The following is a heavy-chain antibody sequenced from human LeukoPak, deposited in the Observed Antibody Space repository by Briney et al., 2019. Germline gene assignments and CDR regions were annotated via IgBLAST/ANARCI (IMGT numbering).Heavy chain of an antibody. J-gene: IGHJ4*02. CDR2: IYYSGTT. V-gene: IGHV4-39*01. Sequence: PSQTLSLTCTVSGGSISSSSYCWGWIRQPPGKGLEWIGSIYYSGTTYYNPSLKSRVTISVDTSKNQFSLKLSSVTAADTAVYYCAGGRSSVLGYWGQGTLVTVSS. CDR3: AGGRSSVLGY. CDR1: GGSISSSSYC. D-gene: IGHD6-19*01.